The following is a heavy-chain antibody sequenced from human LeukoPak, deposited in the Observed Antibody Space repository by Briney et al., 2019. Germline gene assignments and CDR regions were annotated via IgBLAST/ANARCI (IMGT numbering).Heavy chain of an antibody. CDR1: GFTFANFE. D-gene: IGHD6-19*01. Sequence: TGGSLRLSCAASGFTFANFEMNWVRQAPGKGLEWVSYISYSGSTTSYADSVKGRFTISRDNAKNSLYLQMNSLRAEDTAVYYCAKDVPGGWWYFDLWGRGTLVTVSS. J-gene: IGHJ2*01. CDR3: AKDVPGGWWYFDL. CDR2: ISYSGSTT. V-gene: IGHV3-48*03.